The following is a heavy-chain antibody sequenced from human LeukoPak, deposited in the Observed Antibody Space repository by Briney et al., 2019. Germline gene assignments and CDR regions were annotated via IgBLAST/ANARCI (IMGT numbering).Heavy chain of an antibody. J-gene: IGHJ3*02. Sequence: PSETLSLTCTVSGGSISSSSYYWGWIRQPPGKGLEWIGSIYYSGSTYYNPSLKSRFTISVDTSKNQFSLKLSSVTAADTAVYYCARHLAVAGADAFDIWGQGTMVTVSS. D-gene: IGHD6-19*01. V-gene: IGHV4-39*01. CDR1: GGSISSSSYY. CDR2: IYYSGST. CDR3: ARHLAVAGADAFDI.